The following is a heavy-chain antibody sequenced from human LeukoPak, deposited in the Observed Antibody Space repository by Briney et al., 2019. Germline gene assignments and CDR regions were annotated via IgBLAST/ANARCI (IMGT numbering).Heavy chain of an antibody. V-gene: IGHV3-21*01. CDR3: AREGITMVRGFDY. Sequence: GGSLRLSCAASGFTFSSYSMNWVRQAPGKGLEWVSSISSSSSYIYYADSVKGRFTISRDNAKNSLYLQMNSLRAEDTAVYYCAREGITMVRGFDYWGQGTLVTVSS. J-gene: IGHJ4*02. CDR2: ISSSSSYI. D-gene: IGHD3-10*01. CDR1: GFTFSSYS.